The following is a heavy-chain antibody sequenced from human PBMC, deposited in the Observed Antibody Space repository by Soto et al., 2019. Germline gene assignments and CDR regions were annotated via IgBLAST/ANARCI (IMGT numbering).Heavy chain of an antibody. J-gene: IGHJ6*02. CDR2: IYYSGST. V-gene: IGHV4-61*08. D-gene: IGHD5-18*01. CDR1: GGSITSSGYS. CDR3: ARGGYSYGRDYGMGV. Sequence: PSETLSLTCAVSGGSITSSGYSWTWIRQPPGKGLEWIGYIYYSGSTNYNPSLKSRVTISVDTSKNQFSLKLTSVTAADTAVYYCARGGYSYGRDYGMGVWGQGTTVTVSS.